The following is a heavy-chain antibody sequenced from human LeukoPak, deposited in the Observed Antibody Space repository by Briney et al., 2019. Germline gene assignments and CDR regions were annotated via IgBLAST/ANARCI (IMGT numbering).Heavy chain of an antibody. Sequence: GASVKVFCKASGGTFSSYAISWVRQAPGQGLEWMGRIIPILGIANYAQKFQGRVTITADKSTSTAYMELSSLRSEDTAVYYCARHDYVSSHPKEDYWGQEPWSPSPQ. CDR3: ARHDYVSSHPKEDY. V-gene: IGHV1-69*04. D-gene: IGHD3-16*01. CDR1: GGTFSSYA. CDR2: IIPILGIA. J-gene: IGHJ4*01.